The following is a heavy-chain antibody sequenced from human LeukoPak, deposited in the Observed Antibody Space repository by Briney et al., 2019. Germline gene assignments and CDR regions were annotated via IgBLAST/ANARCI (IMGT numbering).Heavy chain of an antibody. CDR3: ARDRLVGATTLLDY. D-gene: IGHD1-26*01. CDR2: IKQDESEK. Sequence: GGSLRLSCAASGFTFSSYWMSWVRQAPGKGLEWVANIKQDESEKYYVDSVKGRFTISRDNAKNSLYLQMNSLRAEDTAVYYCARDRLVGATTLLDYWGQGTLVTVSS. V-gene: IGHV3-7*01. J-gene: IGHJ4*02. CDR1: GFTFSSYW.